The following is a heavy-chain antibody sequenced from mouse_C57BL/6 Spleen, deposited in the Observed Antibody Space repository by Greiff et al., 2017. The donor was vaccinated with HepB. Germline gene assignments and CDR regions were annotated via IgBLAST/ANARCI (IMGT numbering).Heavy chain of an antibody. Sequence: VQLKESGPELVKPGASVKISCKASGYSFTGYYMNWVKQSPEKSLEWIGEINPSTGGTTYNQKFKAKATLTVDKSSSTAYMQLKSLTSEDSAVYYCARAQLRPDYWGQGTTLTVSS. CDR3: ARAQLRPDY. D-gene: IGHD3-2*02. CDR2: INPSTGGT. J-gene: IGHJ2*01. CDR1: GYSFTGYY. V-gene: IGHV1-42*01.